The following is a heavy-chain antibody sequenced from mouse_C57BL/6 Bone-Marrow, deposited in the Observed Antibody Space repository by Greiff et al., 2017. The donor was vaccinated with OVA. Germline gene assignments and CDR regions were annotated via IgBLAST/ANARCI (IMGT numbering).Heavy chain of an antibody. J-gene: IGHJ4*01. Sequence: DVQLQESVAELVRPGASVKLSCTASGFNFKNTYMHWVKQRPEQGLEWIGRIDPANGNTKYAPKFKGKATITAATSSNTAYLQLSSLTSEYTAIYYCASGVYYDYDGAMDYWGQGTSVTVSS. CDR2: IDPANGNT. D-gene: IGHD2-4*01. CDR3: ASGVYYDYDGAMDY. V-gene: IGHV14-3*01. CDR1: GFNFKNTY.